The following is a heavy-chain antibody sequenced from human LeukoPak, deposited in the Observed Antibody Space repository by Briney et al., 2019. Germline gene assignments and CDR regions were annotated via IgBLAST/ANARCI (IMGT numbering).Heavy chain of an antibody. J-gene: IGHJ4*02. V-gene: IGHV4-59*01. CDR2: IYYSGTT. CDR3: ARGVYIAAAQYAY. CDR1: GGSISSYY. D-gene: IGHD6-13*01. Sequence: PSETLSLTWTVSGGSISSYYWSWIRQPPGKGLEWIGYIYYSGTTNYNPSLKSRVTISVDTSKNQFSLKLSSVTAADTAVYYCARGVYIAAAQYAYWGQGTLVTVSS.